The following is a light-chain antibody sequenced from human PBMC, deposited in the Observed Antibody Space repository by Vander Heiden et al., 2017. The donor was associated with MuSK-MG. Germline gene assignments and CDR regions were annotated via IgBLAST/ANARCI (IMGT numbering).Light chain of an antibody. CDR2: EVS. CDR1: SSDVGGYNY. V-gene: IGLV2-14*01. CDR3: RSHRSSSTWV. Sequence: HSALTQPASVSGPPGQSITISCTGTSSDVGGYNYVSWYQQHPGKAPKLMIYEVSNRPSGVSNRFSGSKSGNTASLSISGLQAEDEADYYCRSHRSSSTWVFGGGTKLTVL. J-gene: IGLJ3*02.